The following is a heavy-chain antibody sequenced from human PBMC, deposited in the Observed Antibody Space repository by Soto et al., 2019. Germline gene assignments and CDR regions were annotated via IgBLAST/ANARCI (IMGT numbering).Heavy chain of an antibody. CDR3: AKTGWAYCTSSSCPRFMDV. J-gene: IGHJ6*02. V-gene: IGHV3-23*01. Sequence: EVQLLESGGGLVQPGGSLRLSCAASGFTLSSYAMSWVRQAPGKGLEWVSSISDSGVGSYYSDSVKGRFTISRDNSKNTLYRQMNSLRAEDTAVYYCAKTGWAYCTSSSCPRFMDVWGQGTTVTVSS. CDR2: ISDSGVGS. CDR1: GFTLSSYA. D-gene: IGHD2-8*01.